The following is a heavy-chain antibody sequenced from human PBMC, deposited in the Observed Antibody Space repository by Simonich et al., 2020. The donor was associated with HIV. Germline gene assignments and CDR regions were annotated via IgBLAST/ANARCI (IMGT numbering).Heavy chain of an antibody. J-gene: IGHJ4*02. D-gene: IGHD1-1*01. CDR1: GFNFSNYA. CDR2: ISNDVNNQ. Sequence: HVQLVESGGGVVQPGRSLRLSCAASGFNFSNYAIYWVRQAPGKGLGWGAVISNDVNNQYYPDSVKGRFTISRDNSKNTLYLQMNNLRAEDTAVYYCVRGGEKQLPHSWGQGTLVTVSS. CDR3: VRGGEKQLPHS. V-gene: IGHV3-30*07.